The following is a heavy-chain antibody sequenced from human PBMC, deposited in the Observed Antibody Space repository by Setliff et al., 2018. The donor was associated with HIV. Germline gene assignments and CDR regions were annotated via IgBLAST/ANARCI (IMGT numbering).Heavy chain of an antibody. D-gene: IGHD6-25*01. Sequence: PGGSLRLSCAASGFTFDDYAMHWVRQAPGKGLEWVSGISWNSGSIGYADSVKGRFTISRDNAKNSLYLQMNSLRAEDTAVYYCVGPFGYNGFYIWGQGTMVTVSS. V-gene: IGHV3-9*01. J-gene: IGHJ3*02. CDR2: ISWNSGSI. CDR3: VGPFGYNGFYI. CDR1: GFTFDDYA.